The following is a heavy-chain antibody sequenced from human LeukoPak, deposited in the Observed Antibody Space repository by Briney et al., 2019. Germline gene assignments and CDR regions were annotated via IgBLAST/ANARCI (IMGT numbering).Heavy chain of an antibody. D-gene: IGHD2-15*01. Sequence: ASVKVSCKASGYSFTSYGISWVRQTPGQGLEWMGWISAYNGNTHYAQKLQGRVTMTTDTSTSTAYMELRSLRSDDTAVYYCARLTAGVVVAAHHVVEAKLYHYFDYWGQGTLVTVSS. CDR2: ISAYNGNT. J-gene: IGHJ4*02. V-gene: IGHV1-18*01. CDR1: GYSFTSYG. CDR3: ARLTAGVVVAAHHVVEAKLYHYFDY.